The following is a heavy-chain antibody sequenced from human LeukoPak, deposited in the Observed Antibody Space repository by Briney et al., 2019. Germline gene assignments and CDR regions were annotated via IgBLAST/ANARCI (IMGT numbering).Heavy chain of an antibody. Sequence: SETLSLTCTVSGGSISSSSYYWGWIRRPPGKGLEWIGEINHSGSTNYNPSPKSRVTISVDTSKNQFSLKLSSVTAADTAVYYCARGGGRTTYYYDSSGYYYSGKWGQGTLVTVSS. CDR3: ARGGGRTTYYYDSSGYYYSGK. CDR1: GGSISSSSYY. CDR2: INHSGST. D-gene: IGHD3-22*01. V-gene: IGHV4-39*07. J-gene: IGHJ4*02.